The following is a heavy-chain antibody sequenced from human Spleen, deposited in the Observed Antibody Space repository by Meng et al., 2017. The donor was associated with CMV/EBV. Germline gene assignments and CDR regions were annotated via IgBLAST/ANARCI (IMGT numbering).Heavy chain of an antibody. CDR2: IGATAGGT. V-gene: IGHV3-23*01. Sequence: GGSLRLSCAASGLTFSSYGMSWVRQAPGKGLEWVSSIGATAGGTYYADSVKGRFTISRDNSKNTLYLQMNSLRAEDTAVYYCACTIFGVVTPDAFDVWGQGTTVTVSS. CDR3: ACTIFGVVTPDAFDV. J-gene: IGHJ3*01. D-gene: IGHD3-3*01. CDR1: GLTFSSYG.